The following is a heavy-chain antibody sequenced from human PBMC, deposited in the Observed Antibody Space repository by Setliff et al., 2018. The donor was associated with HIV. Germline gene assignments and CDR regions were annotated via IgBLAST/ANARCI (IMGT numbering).Heavy chain of an antibody. CDR2: INPDSRDT. Sequence: ASVKVSCKTSGYAFTDYSIHWVRQAPGQGLEWVGRINPDSRDTNYAQTFQGRVTMTRDTSVSTAYMELSRLKSDDTAVFYCARGVKGIATTGKYYFDYWGQGTLVTVS. D-gene: IGHD6-13*01. J-gene: IGHJ4*02. V-gene: IGHV1-2*06. CDR1: GYAFTDYS. CDR3: ARGVKGIATTGKYYFDY.